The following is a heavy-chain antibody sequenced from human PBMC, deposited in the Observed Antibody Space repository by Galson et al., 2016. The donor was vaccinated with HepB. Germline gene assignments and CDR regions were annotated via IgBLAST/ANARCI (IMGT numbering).Heavy chain of an antibody. Sequence: PALVKPTQTLTLTCTFSGFSLHTNGVAVGWIRQPPGKALEWLALIYWNDDKRYSPSLRSRLTITKDTSENQVDLRMTNMDPVAPATYYCANISFDYGDYTGYFDYWGQGMLVTASS. CDR2: IYWNDDK. D-gene: IGHD4-17*01. CDR3: ANISFDYGDYTGYFDY. CDR1: GFSLHTNGVA. V-gene: IGHV2-5*01. J-gene: IGHJ4*02.